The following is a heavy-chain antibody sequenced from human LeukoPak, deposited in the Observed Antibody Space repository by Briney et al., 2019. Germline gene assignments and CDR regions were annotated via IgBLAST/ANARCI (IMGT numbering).Heavy chain of an antibody. V-gene: IGHV3-23*01. CDR2: ISNSGTST. CDR1: GFTFNNYA. CDR3: ARDSGHAFDM. D-gene: IGHD6-25*01. Sequence: GGSLRLSCAASGFTFNNYAMSWVRQAPAKGLEWVSAISNSGTSTYYADSVKGRFTISRDNSKNTLYLQMNSLRPEDTAVYYCARDSGHAFDMWGQGTMVTVSS. J-gene: IGHJ3*02.